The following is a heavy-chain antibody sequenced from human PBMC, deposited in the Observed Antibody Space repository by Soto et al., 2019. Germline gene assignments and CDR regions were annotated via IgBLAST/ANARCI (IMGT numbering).Heavy chain of an antibody. J-gene: IGHJ4*02. CDR2: MNPNSGNT. CDR3: TTALKNLCSGGSCYVGASSH. CDR1: GYTFTSYD. D-gene: IGHD2-15*01. V-gene: IGHV1-8*01. Sequence: ASVKVSCKASGYTFTSYDINWVRQATGQGLEWMGWMNPNSGNTGYAQKFQGRVTMTRNTSISTAYMELSSLRVEDTAIYYCTTALKNLCSGGSCYVGASSHWGQGTLVTVSS.